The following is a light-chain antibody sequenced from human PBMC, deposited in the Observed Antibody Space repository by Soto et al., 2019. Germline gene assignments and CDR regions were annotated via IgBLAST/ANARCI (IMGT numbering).Light chain of an antibody. CDR1: QSVSSNH. Sequence: DIVLTQSPGTLSLSPGERATLSCRASQSVSSNHLAWYQQKPGQAPKFLIYGASSRATGIPDRFTGSGSGTDFTLTISRLEPEDFAVYYCQFYGDPSKTFGQGTKVDIK. CDR2: GAS. J-gene: IGKJ1*01. CDR3: QFYGDPSKT. V-gene: IGKV3-20*01.